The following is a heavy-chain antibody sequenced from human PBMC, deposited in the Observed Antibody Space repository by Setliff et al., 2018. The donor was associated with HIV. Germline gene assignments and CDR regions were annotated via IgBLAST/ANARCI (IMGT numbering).Heavy chain of an antibody. CDR1: GGTFSSYA. D-gene: IGHD3-22*01. CDR2: ISAYNGNT. Sequence: ASVKVSCKASGGTFSSYAISWVRQAPGQRLEWMGWISAYNGNTNYAQKLQGRVTMTTDTSTSTAYMELRSLRSDDTAVYYCARDYDNSPTRYFDLWGRGTLVTVSS. J-gene: IGHJ2*01. CDR3: ARDYDNSPTRYFDL. V-gene: IGHV1-18*01.